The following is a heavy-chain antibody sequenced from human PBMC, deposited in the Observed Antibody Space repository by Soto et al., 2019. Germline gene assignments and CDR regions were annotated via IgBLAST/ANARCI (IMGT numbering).Heavy chain of an antibody. CDR1: GGSISSYY. J-gene: IGHJ6*03. V-gene: IGHV4-59*12. CDR2: IYYSGST. CDR3: GREGTGRSWGYYYMDV. D-gene: IGHD1-26*01. Sequence: SETLSLTCTVSGGSISSYYWSWIRQPPGKGLEWIGYIYYSGSTNYNPSLKSRVTISVDTSKNQFSLKLSSVTAADTAVYYCGREGTGRSWGYYYMDVWGKGTTVTVSS.